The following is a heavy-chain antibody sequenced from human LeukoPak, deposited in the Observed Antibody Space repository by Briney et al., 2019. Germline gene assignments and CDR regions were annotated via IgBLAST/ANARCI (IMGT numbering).Heavy chain of an antibody. CDR2: IYYSGST. CDR1: GGSISSYY. V-gene: IGHV4-59*08. CDR3: AASKEVAATPVDY. J-gene: IGHJ4*02. Sequence: SETLSLTCTVSGGSISSYYWSWIRQPPGKGLEWIGYIYYSGSTNYNPSLKSRVTISVDTSKNQFSLELSSVTAADTAVYYCAASKEVAATPVDYWGQGTLVTVSS. D-gene: IGHD2-15*01.